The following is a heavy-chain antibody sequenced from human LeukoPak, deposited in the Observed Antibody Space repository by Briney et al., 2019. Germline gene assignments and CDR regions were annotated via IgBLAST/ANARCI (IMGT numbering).Heavy chain of an antibody. CDR1: GGTFSSCT. Sequence: SVKVSCKDSGGTFSSCTISWVRQAPGQGLEWMGRIIPILGIANYAQKFQGRVTITADKSTSTAYMELSSLRSEDTAVYYCARELGCSSTSCKPWGQGTLVTVSS. J-gene: IGHJ5*02. D-gene: IGHD2-2*01. CDR3: ARELGCSSTSCKP. CDR2: IIPILGIA. V-gene: IGHV1-69*04.